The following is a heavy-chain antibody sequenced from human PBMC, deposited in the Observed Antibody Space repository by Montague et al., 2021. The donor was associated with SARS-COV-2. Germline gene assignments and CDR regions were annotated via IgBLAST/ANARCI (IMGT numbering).Heavy chain of an antibody. CDR2: IDWDDDT. CDR3: ARIPEYSSGGGPDWYLDL. J-gene: IGHJ2*01. D-gene: IGHD6-19*01. Sequence: VKPTQTLTLTCTFSGFSVSTSGLRVSWIRQPPGKALEWLALIDWDDDTYYSTSLKTRLAISKDTSKNQVVLTMTDMDPVDTGTYYCARIPEYSSGGGPDWYLDLWGRGTLVTVSS. CDR1: GFSVSTSGLR. V-gene: IGHV2-70*01.